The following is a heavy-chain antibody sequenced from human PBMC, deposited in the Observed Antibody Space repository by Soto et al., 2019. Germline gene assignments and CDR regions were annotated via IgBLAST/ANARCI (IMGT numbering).Heavy chain of an antibody. Sequence: GGSLRLSCAASGFTFSSYGMHWVRQASGKGLEWVAVISYDGSNKYYADSVKGRFTISRDNSKNTLYLQMNSLRAEDTAVYYCAKELQVVAAAAGYYYYYGMDVWGQGTTVTVSS. CDR1: GFTFSSYG. V-gene: IGHV3-30*18. D-gene: IGHD2-2*01. CDR2: ISYDGSNK. CDR3: AKELQVVAAAAGYYYYYGMDV. J-gene: IGHJ6*02.